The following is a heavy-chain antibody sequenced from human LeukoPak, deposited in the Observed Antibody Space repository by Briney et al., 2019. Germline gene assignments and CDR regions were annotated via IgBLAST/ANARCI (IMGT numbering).Heavy chain of an antibody. Sequence: SETLPLTYTVSGGSISSHYWSWIRQPPGKGLEWIGYIYYSGSTNYNPSLKSRVTISVDTSKNQFSLKLSSVTAADTAVYYCARGYSSSWYEVLWFDPWGQGTLVTVSS. CDR1: GGSISSHY. CDR2: IYYSGST. J-gene: IGHJ5*02. D-gene: IGHD6-13*01. V-gene: IGHV4-59*11. CDR3: ARGYSSSWYEVLWFDP.